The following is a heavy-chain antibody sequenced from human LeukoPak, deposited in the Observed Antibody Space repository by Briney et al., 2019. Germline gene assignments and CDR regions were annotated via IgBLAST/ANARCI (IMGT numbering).Heavy chain of an antibody. CDR1: GGTFISYA. J-gene: IGHJ4*02. D-gene: IGHD1-26*01. CDR3: ARLRSYSGSYGYDY. CDR2: IIPIFGTA. Sequence: SVEVSCKASGGTFISYAISWVRQAPGQGLEWMGGIIPIFGTANYAQKFQGRVTTTADESTSTAYMELSSLRSEDTAVYYCARLRSYSGSYGYDYWGQGTLVTVSS. V-gene: IGHV1-69*13.